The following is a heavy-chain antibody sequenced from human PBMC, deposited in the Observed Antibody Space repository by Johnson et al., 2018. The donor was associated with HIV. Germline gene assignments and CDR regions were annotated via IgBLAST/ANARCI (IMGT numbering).Heavy chain of an antibody. CDR2: LSNDGSNN. Sequence: VQLVESGGGVVQPGRSLRLSCAASRFTFSTYDMAWVRQAPGKGLEWVALLSNDGSNNYYADSVKGRFTISRDNSKNTLYLQRNSLRAEDTAVYYCAKDLGGGSASLPGIWGQGTMVTVSS. CDR1: RFTFSTYD. D-gene: IGHD6-6*01. CDR3: AKDLGGGSASLPGI. V-gene: IGHV3-30*18. J-gene: IGHJ3*02.